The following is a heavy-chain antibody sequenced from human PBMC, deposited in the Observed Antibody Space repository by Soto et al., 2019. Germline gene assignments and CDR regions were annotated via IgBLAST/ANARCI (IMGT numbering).Heavy chain of an antibody. CDR1: GFTFSNAW. D-gene: IGHD6-19*01. J-gene: IGHJ3*02. CDR2: IKSKTDGGTT. Sequence: GGSLRLSCAASGFTFSNAWMSWVRQAPGKGLEWVGRIKSKTDGGTTDYAAPVKGRFTISRDDSKNTLFLQMNSLKTEDTAVYYCTTYFFGAVAALEAFDIWGQGTMVTVSS. CDR3: TTYFFGAVAALEAFDI. V-gene: IGHV3-15*01.